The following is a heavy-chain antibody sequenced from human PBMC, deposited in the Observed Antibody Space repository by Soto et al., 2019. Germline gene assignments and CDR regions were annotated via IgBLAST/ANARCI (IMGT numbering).Heavy chain of an antibody. CDR3: ARPANTVADHFDL. Sequence: GESLKISCQVSGYTFTIYWIGWVRQMPGKGLEWMGIIYPSDSDTRYSPSFQGQVTISADQSINTAYLQWDSLKASDTAIYYCARPANTVADHFDLWGQGTPVTVSS. CDR1: GYTFTIYW. D-gene: IGHD4-17*01. J-gene: IGHJ4*02. CDR2: IYPSDSDT. V-gene: IGHV5-51*01.